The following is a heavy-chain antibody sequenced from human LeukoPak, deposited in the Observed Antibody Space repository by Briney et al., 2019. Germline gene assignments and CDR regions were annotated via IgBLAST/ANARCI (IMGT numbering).Heavy chain of an antibody. CDR2: ISDSGTTK. CDR3: ARDYDLSSGAMDV. Sequence: GGSLRLSCIASGFTFSSSEMNWVRQAPGKGLEWVSYISDSGTTKYYADSVRGRFTISRDNAKNSLYPQMNSLRAEDTSVYYCARDYDLSSGAMDVWGKGTTVTVSS. V-gene: IGHV3-48*03. D-gene: IGHD3/OR15-3a*01. J-gene: IGHJ6*04. CDR1: GFTFSSSE.